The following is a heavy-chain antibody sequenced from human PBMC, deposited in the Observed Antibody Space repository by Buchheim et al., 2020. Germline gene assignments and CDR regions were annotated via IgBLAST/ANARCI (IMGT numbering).Heavy chain of an antibody. CDR3: ARQAAAGRWDLGWFDP. Sequence: QVQLVQSGAEVKKPGASVKVSCKASGYTFTGYYMHWVRQAPGQGLEWMGRINPNSGGTNYAQKFQGRVTMTRDTSISTAYMGLGRLRSDDTAVYYCARQAAAGRWDLGWFDPWGQGTL. D-gene: IGHD6-13*01. V-gene: IGHV1-2*06. CDR1: GYTFTGYY. J-gene: IGHJ5*02. CDR2: INPNSGGT.